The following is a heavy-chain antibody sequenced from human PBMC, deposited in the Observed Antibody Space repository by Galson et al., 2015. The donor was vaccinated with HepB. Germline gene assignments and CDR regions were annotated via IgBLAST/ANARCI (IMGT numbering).Heavy chain of an antibody. CDR1: GYTFTGYY. Sequence: SVKVSCKASGYTFTGYYMHWVRQAPGQGLEWMGWINPNSGGTNYAQKFQGRVTMTRDTSISTAYMELSRLRSDDTAVYYCARTYYYYDSSGQKYYFDYWGQGSLVTVSS. D-gene: IGHD3-22*01. J-gene: IGHJ4*02. CDR3: ARTYYYYDSSGQKYYFDY. CDR2: INPNSGGT. V-gene: IGHV1-2*02.